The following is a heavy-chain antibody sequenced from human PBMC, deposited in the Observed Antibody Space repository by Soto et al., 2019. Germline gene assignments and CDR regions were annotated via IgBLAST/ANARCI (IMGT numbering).Heavy chain of an antibody. CDR3: ARSSSGSYYQQY. CDR1: GGSISSSNW. V-gene: IGHV4-4*02. CDR2: IYHSGST. D-gene: IGHD3-10*01. J-gene: IGHJ4*02. Sequence: SETLSLTCAVSGGSISSSNWWSWVRQPPGKGLEWIGEIYHSGSTNYNPSLKRRVTKSVDKSKNQFSLKLTSVTASDTAVYYCARSSSGSYYQQYWGQGALVTVSS.